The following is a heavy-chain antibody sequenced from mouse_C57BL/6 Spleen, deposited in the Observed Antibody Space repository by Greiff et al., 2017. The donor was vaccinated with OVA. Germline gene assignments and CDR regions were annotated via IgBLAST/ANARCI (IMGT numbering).Heavy chain of an antibody. D-gene: IGHD2-3*01. Sequence: EVKLQESGPGLVKPSQSLSLTCSVTGYSITSGYYWNWIRQFPGNKLEWMGYISYDGSNNYNPSLKNRISITRDTSKNQFFLKLNSVTTEDTATYYCARDRVYDGYSWFAYWGQGTLVTVSA. V-gene: IGHV3-6*01. CDR2: ISYDGSN. J-gene: IGHJ3*01. CDR3: ARDRVYDGYSWFAY. CDR1: GYSITSGYY.